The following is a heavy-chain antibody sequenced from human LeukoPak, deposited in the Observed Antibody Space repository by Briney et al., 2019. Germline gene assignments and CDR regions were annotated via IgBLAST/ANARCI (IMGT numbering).Heavy chain of an antibody. D-gene: IGHD2-2*01. CDR2: VYYSGST. CDR3: ARDSTPAY. J-gene: IGHJ4*02. Sequence: SETLSLTCTVSGGSISSYYWSWIRQPPGKGVEWIGYVYYSGSTNYNPSLKSRVTMSVDTSKNQFSLRLSSVTAADTAVYYCARDSTPAYWGQGTLVTVSS. V-gene: IGHV4-59*01. CDR1: GGSISSYY.